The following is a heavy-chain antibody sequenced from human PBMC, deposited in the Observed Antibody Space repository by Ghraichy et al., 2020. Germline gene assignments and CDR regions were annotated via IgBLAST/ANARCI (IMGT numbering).Heavy chain of an antibody. CDR1: GFTVSSSY. CDR2: IYNNGET. J-gene: IGHJ6*02. Sequence: GGSLRLSCAASGFTVSSSYMTWVRQAPGKGLEWVSVIYNNGETYYADSVKGRFTISRDNSKNTLYLQMNSLRAEDTAVYYCARSLTGPQYYYYYGMDVLGQGTAGTGSS. D-gene: IGHD3-9*01. V-gene: IGHV3-53*01. CDR3: ARSLTGPQYYYYYGMDV.